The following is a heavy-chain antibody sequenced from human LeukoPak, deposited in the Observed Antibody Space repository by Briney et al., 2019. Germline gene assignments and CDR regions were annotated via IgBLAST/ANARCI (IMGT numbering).Heavy chain of an antibody. V-gene: IGHV3-11*04. CDR2: ISSSGSTI. J-gene: IGHJ3*02. Sequence: GGSLRLSCAASGFTFSDYYMRWIRQAPGKGLWWVSYISSSGSTIYYADSVKGRFTISRSNAKNSLYLQMNSLRAEDTAVYYCARHSPPYYYDSSNAFDIWGQGTMVTVSS. D-gene: IGHD3-22*01. CDR3: ARHSPPYYYDSSNAFDI. CDR1: GFTFSDYY.